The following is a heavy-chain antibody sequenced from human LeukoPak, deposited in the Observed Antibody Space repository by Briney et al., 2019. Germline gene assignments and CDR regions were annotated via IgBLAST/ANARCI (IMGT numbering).Heavy chain of an antibody. J-gene: IGHJ6*03. V-gene: IGHV4-59*02. CDR2: IYYSGTT. CDR1: GGSVTTYH. CDR3: ARDFRDYGDYVSSQYYYYMDV. D-gene: IGHD4-17*01. Sequence: SETLSLTCAVSGGSVTTYHWTWIRQPPGKGLEWIGYIYYSGTTNYNPSLKSRVSMSVDTSKNQFSLKLSSVTAADTAVYYCARDFRDYGDYVSSQYYYYMDVWGKGTTVAVSS.